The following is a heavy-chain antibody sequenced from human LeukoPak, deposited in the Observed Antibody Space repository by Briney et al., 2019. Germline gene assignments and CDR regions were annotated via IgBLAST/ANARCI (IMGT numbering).Heavy chain of an antibody. J-gene: IGHJ4*02. V-gene: IGHV3-23*01. Sequence: GGSLRLSCAASRFTFSSYAMSWVRQAPGKGLEWVSAISGSGGSTYYADSVKGRFTISRDNSKNTLYLQMNSLRAEDTAVYYCARGPFYDSSGYFDYWGQGTLVTVSS. CDR1: RFTFSSYA. D-gene: IGHD3-22*01. CDR3: ARGPFYDSSGYFDY. CDR2: ISGSGGST.